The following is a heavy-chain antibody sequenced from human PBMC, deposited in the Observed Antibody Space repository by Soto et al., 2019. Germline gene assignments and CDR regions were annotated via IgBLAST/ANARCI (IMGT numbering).Heavy chain of an antibody. CDR2: INAGNGNT. V-gene: IGHV1-3*01. Sequence: GASVKVSCKASGYTFTSYAMHWVRQAPGQRLEWMGWINAGNGNTKYSQKFQGRVTITRDTSASTAYMELSSLRSEDTAVYYCAKTQITIFGVARDAFDIWGQGTMVTVSS. D-gene: IGHD3-3*01. J-gene: IGHJ3*02. CDR3: AKTQITIFGVARDAFDI. CDR1: GYTFTSYA.